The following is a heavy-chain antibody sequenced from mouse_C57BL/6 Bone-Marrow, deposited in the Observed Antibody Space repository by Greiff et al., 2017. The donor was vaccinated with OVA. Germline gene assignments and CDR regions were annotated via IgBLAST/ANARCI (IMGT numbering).Heavy chain of an antibody. CDR3: ARGRDYYGSSYAMDY. Sequence: QVQLKESGPELVKPGASVKISCKASGYTFTDYYINWVKQRPGQGLEWIGWIFPGSGSTYYNEKFKGKATLTVDKSSSTAYMLLSSLTSEDSAVYFCARGRDYYGSSYAMDYWGQGTSVTVSS. CDR2: IFPGSGST. V-gene: IGHV1-75*01. CDR1: GYTFTDYY. J-gene: IGHJ4*01. D-gene: IGHD1-1*01.